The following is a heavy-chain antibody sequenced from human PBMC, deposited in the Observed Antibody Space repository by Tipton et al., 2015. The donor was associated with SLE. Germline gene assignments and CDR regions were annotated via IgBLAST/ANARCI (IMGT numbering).Heavy chain of an antibody. CDR2: IYTSGST. D-gene: IGHD4-23*01. CDR1: GGSISSGSYY. Sequence: TQSLTCTVSGGSISSGSYYWSWIRQPAGKGLEWIGHIYTSGSTNYNPSLKSRVTISVDTSKNQFSLKLSSVTAADTAVYYCARAPFGGTDYWGQGTLVTVSS. CDR3: ARAPFGGTDY. J-gene: IGHJ4*02. V-gene: IGHV4-61*09.